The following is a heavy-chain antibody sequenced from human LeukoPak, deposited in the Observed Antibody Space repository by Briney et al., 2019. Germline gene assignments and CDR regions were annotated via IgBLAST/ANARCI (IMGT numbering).Heavy chain of an antibody. Sequence: SETLSLTCTVSGGSISSSSYYWGWVRQPPGKGLQWIGSIYYTGSTYYNSALNSRLTISVDTSKNQFSLNLASVTATDTAVYYCASHRHNGGHHFWGQGTLVTVSS. CDR1: GGSISSSSYY. V-gene: IGHV4-39*01. D-gene: IGHD3-16*01. CDR3: ASHRHNGGHHF. J-gene: IGHJ4*02. CDR2: IYYTGST.